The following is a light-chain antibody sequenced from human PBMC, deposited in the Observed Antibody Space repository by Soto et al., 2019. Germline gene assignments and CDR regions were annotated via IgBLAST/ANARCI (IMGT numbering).Light chain of an antibody. V-gene: IGKV3-20*01. Sequence: EIVLTQSPGTLSLSAGERATLSCRASQSVSGSYLAWYQQKPGQAPRLLIYGASSRATGIPDRFSGSGSGTDFTLTISRLEPEDFAVYYCHQYGYSTGTFGPGTKVDIK. CDR1: QSVSGSY. J-gene: IGKJ3*01. CDR3: HQYGYSTGT. CDR2: GAS.